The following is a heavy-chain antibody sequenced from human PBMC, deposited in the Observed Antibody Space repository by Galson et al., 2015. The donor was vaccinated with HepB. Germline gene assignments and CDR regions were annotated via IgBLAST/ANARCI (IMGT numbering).Heavy chain of an antibody. Sequence: SVKVSCKASGYTFTNYDIHWVRQAPGQSLEWMGWINANNGDTKYAQKFQGRVTMTRDTSINTAYMELSSLRSEDTAVYYCARRTVGAQAVWFDPWGQGTLVTVSS. CDR3: ARRTVGAQAVWFDP. V-gene: IGHV1-2*02. D-gene: IGHD1-1*01. CDR1: GYTFTNYD. CDR2: INANNGDT. J-gene: IGHJ5*02.